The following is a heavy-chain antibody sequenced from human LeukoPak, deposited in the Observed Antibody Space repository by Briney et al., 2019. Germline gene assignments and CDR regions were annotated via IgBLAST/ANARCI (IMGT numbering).Heavy chain of an antibody. CDR1: GFTVSSNY. CDR2: IYSGGST. D-gene: IGHD1-26*01. CDR3: ARESGFAFYFDY. V-gene: IGHV3-53*01. J-gene: IGHJ4*02. Sequence: PGGSLRLSCAASGFTVSSNYMSWVRQAPGKGLEWVSVIYSGGSTYYADSVKGRFTISRDNSKNTLYLQMNSLRAEGTAVYYCARESGFAFYFDYWGQGTLVTVSS.